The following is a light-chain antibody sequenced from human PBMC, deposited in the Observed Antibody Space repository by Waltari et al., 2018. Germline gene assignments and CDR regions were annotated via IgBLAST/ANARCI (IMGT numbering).Light chain of an antibody. CDR3: CSYASGSTII. J-gene: IGLJ2*01. V-gene: IGLV2-23*01. CDR2: EGS. CDR1: SNDVGSYNL. Sequence: QSALTQPASVSGSPGQSITFSCTGNSNDVGSYNLVSWYQRHPGKAPELLIYEGSKRPSGVSNRFSGSKSGNTASLTISGLQAEDEADYFCCSYASGSTIIFGGGTKLTVL.